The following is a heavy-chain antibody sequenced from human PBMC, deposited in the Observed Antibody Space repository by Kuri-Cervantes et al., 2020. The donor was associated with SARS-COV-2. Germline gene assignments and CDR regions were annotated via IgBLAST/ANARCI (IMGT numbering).Heavy chain of an antibody. CDR3: ATVIVVVPAAIGWSWFAP. J-gene: IGHJ5*02. V-gene: IGHV4-39*01. CDR1: RGSISSYY. Sequence: GSLRLSCTVSRGSISSYYWGWIRQPPGKGLEWIGSIYYSGSTYYNPSLKSRVTISVDTSKNQFSLKLSSVTAADTAVYYCATVIVVVPAAIGWSWFAPRGHGTRVTVSS. D-gene: IGHD2-2*01. CDR2: IYYSGST.